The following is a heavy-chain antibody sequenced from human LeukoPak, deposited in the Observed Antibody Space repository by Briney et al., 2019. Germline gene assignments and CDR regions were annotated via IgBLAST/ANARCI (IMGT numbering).Heavy chain of an antibody. D-gene: IGHD2-21*01. CDR3: ARAPNLPVVAD. Sequence: PSQTLSLTCTVSGGAISSVGNDWGWIRHHPGKGLEWIGYIYFSGSTYYNPSPKSRVTISVDTSKNQFSLKPSSVTAADTAVYDCARAPNLPVVADWGQGTLVTVSS. CDR2: IYFSGST. V-gene: IGHV4-31*03. CDR1: GGAISSVGND. J-gene: IGHJ4*02.